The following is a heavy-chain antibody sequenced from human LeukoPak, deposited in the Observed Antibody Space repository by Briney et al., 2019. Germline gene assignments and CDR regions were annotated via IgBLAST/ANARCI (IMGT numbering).Heavy chain of an antibody. V-gene: IGHV4-39*07. CDR1: GVSISTRNYY. D-gene: IGHD3-10*01. CDR2: IFYSGST. J-gene: IGHJ4*02. Sequence: KPSETLSLTCTVSGVSISTRNYYWGWIRQPPGKGLEWIGNIFYSGSTYYSPPFKSRVTISLDTSRNQFSLKLSSVTAADTAVYYCARGEGDYYGSGSLAPLFDYWGQGTLVTVSS. CDR3: ARGEGDYYGSGSLAPLFDY.